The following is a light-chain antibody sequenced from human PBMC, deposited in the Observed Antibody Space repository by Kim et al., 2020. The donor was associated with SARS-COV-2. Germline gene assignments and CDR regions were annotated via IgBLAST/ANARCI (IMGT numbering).Light chain of an antibody. J-gene: IGLJ2*01. CDR3: QTWGAGIRV. CDR2: LNTDGSH. CDR1: SGHSSYA. Sequence: SVKLTCTLSSGHSSYAIAWHQQQPEKRPRYLMKLNTDGSHTKGDGIPDRFSGSLSGAERYLSISSLQSEDEADYYCQTWGAGIRVFGGGTQLTVL. V-gene: IGLV4-69*01.